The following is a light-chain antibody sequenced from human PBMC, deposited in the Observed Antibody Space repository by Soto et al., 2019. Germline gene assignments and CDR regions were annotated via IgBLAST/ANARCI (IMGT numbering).Light chain of an antibody. J-gene: IGKJ1*01. CDR2: DAS. Sequence: IQMTQSPSTRSASVGDRVTITCRASQSISTLLAWYQQKPGKAPELLISDASSLESGVPSRFSGSGSGAEFTLTISSLQPDDFATYYCQQYNSYSLWTFGQGTKVDIK. CDR3: QQYNSYSLWT. V-gene: IGKV1-5*01. CDR1: QSISTL.